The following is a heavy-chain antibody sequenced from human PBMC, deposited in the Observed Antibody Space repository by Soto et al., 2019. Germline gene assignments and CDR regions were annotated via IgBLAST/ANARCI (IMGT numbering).Heavy chain of an antibody. CDR2: IKEDGSDM. D-gene: IGHD3-3*01. Sequence: EVQLVESGGGLVQPGGSLRLSCAASGFTFSSYWMSWVRQDPGKGLEWVANIKEDGSDMYYVDSVKGRFTISSDNAKNSLYLQMNSLRAEDTAVYYCATEVWVYYDFWSGYSDYWGQGTLVTVYS. CDR1: GFTFSSYW. V-gene: IGHV3-7*01. CDR3: ATEVWVYYDFWSGYSDY. J-gene: IGHJ4*02.